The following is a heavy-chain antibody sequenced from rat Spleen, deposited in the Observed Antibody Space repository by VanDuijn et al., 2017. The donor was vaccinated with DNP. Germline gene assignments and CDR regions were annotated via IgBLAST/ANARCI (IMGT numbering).Heavy chain of an antibody. J-gene: IGHJ1*01. CDR3: ATHPYYYSSYIQYPPGYFDF. Sequence: EVQLVESGGGLVQPGRSVKLSCAASGFSFSDYGLVWVRQSPKKGLEWVATIIYDGSSTYYRDSVKGRFTISRDNAKSTLYLQMDSLRSEDTATYYCATHPYYYSSYIQYPPGYFDFWGPGTMVTVSS. CDR2: IIYDGSST. D-gene: IGHD1-2*01. CDR1: GFSFSDYG. V-gene: IGHV5S10*01.